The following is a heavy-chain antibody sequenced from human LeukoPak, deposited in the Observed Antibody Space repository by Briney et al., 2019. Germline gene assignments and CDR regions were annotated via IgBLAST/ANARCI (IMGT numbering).Heavy chain of an antibody. Sequence: GGSLRLSCADSGFLFSNSWMAWVRQAPGRGLEWLANINQDGSAKTCVDSVKGRFTISRDNAKNSLCLQMNSLRAEDTAMYYCARDSGYNAFDYWGQGTLVTVSS. D-gene: IGHD5-12*01. CDR1: GFLFSNSW. J-gene: IGHJ4*02. V-gene: IGHV3-7*05. CDR2: INQDGSAK. CDR3: ARDSGYNAFDY.